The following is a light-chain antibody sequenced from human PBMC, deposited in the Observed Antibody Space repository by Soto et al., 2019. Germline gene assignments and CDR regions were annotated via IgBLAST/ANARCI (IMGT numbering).Light chain of an antibody. CDR1: QSVNSNY. Sequence: EIVLTQSPGTLSLSPGERATLSCRASQSVNSNYLGWYQKKPAQAPRLLIYAASSRATGVPDRFSGSGSGTDFTLTISRLEPEDFAVYDCQQYGTSPYTFGQGTKLEIK. J-gene: IGKJ2*01. CDR2: AAS. V-gene: IGKV3-20*01. CDR3: QQYGTSPYT.